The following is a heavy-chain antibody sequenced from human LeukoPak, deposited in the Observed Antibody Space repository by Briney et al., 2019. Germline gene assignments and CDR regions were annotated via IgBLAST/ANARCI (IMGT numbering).Heavy chain of an antibody. CDR1: GGSISSDSYY. CDR3: ARHFSNGWVYYYGMDV. J-gene: IGHJ6*02. Sequence: SESLSLTCTVSGGSISSDSYYWGWLRQPPGTGLQWIGSIYYSGSTYYSSSLKSRVTMSVDTSKNQFSLKLSSVTAADTAVYYCARHFSNGWVYYYGMDVWGQGTTVTISS. D-gene: IGHD6-19*01. V-gene: IGHV4-39*01. CDR2: IYYSGST.